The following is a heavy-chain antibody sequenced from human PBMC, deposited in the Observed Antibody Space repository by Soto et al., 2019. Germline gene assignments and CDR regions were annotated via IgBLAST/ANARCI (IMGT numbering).Heavy chain of an antibody. CDR2: IYYLGNT. J-gene: IGHJ4*02. CDR1: GGSISSSSWY. Sequence: PSETLSLTCTVSGGSISSSSWYWGWIRQPPGKGLEWVGSIYYLGNTYYNPSLGSRVTISVDTSKNQFSLRAEDTAVYYCARDRGSTGTTSFDYWGQGTLVTVSS. D-gene: IGHD1-7*01. CDR3: ARDRGSTGTTSFDY. V-gene: IGHV4-39*02.